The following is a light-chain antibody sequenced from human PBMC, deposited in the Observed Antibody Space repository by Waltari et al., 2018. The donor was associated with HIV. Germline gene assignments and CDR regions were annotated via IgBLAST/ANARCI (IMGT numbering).Light chain of an antibody. J-gene: IGLJ3*02. V-gene: IGLV1-51*01. CDR1: RSNIGNNY. CDR3: GTWDGGLRCWV. CDR2: DNN. Sequence: QSVLTQPPSVSAAPGQRVTISCSGSRSNIGNNYVSWYQQLPGAAPKLLIYDNNKRSSGIPDRFSVSKSDTSATLDITGVQAGDEADYYCGTWDGGLRCWVFGGGTKLTVL.